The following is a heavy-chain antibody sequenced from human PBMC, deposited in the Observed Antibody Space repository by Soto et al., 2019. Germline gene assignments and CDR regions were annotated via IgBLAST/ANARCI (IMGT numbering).Heavy chain of an antibody. V-gene: IGHV3-21*01. D-gene: IGHD2-15*01. J-gene: IGHJ1*01. CDR1: GFIFSSYT. CDR3: ARVEAGISVSEYFQH. CDR2: ISTSSSYI. Sequence: ESGGGLVKPGGSLRLSCAASGFIFSSYTMNWVRQAPGKGLEWVSSISTSSSYIYYADSVKGRFTISRDDAKNSLYLQMNSLRAEDTAVYYCARVEAGISVSEYFQHWGQGTLVTVSS.